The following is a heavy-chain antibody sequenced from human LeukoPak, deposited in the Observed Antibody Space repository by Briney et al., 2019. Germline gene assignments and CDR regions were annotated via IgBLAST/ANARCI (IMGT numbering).Heavy chain of an antibody. CDR3: ARVSTIAVAGYYYYGMDV. CDR1: GGSFSGYY. V-gene: IGHV4-34*01. Sequence: SETLSLTCAVYGGSFSGYYWSWIRQPPGKGLEWIGEINHSESTNYNPSLKSRVTISVDTSKNQFSLKLSSVTAADTAVYYCARVSTIAVAGYYYYGMDVWGQGTTVTVSS. CDR2: INHSEST. D-gene: IGHD6-19*01. J-gene: IGHJ6*02.